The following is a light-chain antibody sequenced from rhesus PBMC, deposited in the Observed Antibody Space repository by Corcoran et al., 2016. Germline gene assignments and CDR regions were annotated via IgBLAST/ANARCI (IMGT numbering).Light chain of an antibody. CDR1: QGINKE. J-gene: IGKJ2*01. CDR2: KAS. Sequence: DIQMTQSPSSLSASVGDRVTVTCRASQGINKELSWYQQKPGKAPKLLIYKASSLQSGVPSRFSGSGTWTDFTLTISSLQPEDFATYYCQQYNSAPYSFGQGTKVEIK. V-gene: IGKV1-21*01. CDR3: QQYNSAPYS.